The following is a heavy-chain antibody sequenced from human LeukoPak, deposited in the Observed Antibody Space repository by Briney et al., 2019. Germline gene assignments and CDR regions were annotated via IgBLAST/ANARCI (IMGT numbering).Heavy chain of an antibody. CDR3: ARDGGQSYDILSGYYNNDWFDP. J-gene: IGHJ5*02. V-gene: IGHV1-18*01. CDR2: ISAYNGNT. D-gene: IGHD3-9*01. CDR1: GYTFTSYG. Sequence: ASVKVSCKASGYTFTSYGINWVRQAPGQGLEWMGWISAYNGNTDYAQYLQGRVTMTTDTSTSTAYMELWSLRSDDTAVYYCARDGGQSYDILSGYYNNDWFDPCGQGTLVTVSS.